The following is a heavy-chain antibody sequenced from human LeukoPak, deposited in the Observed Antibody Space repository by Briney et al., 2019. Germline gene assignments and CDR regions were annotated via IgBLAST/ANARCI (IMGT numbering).Heavy chain of an antibody. D-gene: IGHD1-14*01. J-gene: IGHJ4*02. CDR2: LYSDGNT. CDR1: GFTVITND. V-gene: IGHV3-53*01. Sequence: GESLTLYCAASGFTVITNDMTWLRQAPGKGLEWVSVLYSDGNTKYADSVQGRFTISRDSSKNTLYLEMNSLSPDDTAVYYCARGVEPLAANTLAYWGQGTLVTVSS. CDR3: ARGVEPLAANTLAY.